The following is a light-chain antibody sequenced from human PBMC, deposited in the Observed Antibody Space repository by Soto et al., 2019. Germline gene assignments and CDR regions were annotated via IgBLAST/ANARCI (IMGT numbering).Light chain of an antibody. Sequence: DIQMTQSPSSVSASVGDTVTITCRASQDISSWLAWYQQKPGKAPNLLIYTATTLQRGVPSRFSGSGSGTDYTLTISSLQPEDFATYYCQQAHHFPLTFGGGTKVEIK. CDR1: QDISSW. CDR2: TAT. CDR3: QQAHHFPLT. V-gene: IGKV1-12*01. J-gene: IGKJ4*01.